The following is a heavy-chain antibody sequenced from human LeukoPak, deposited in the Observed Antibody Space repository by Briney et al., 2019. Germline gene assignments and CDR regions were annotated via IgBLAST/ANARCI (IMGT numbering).Heavy chain of an antibody. J-gene: IGHJ4*02. CDR2: INPNFGAT. Sequence: ASVKVSCKASGYAFTAYYIHWVRQAPGQGLEWMGWINPNFGATNYAQKLQGRVTITRDTSIGTAYMELSRLRSDDTAVYYCARVSRSSTSSFNFWGQGTLVTVSS. V-gene: IGHV1-2*02. CDR1: GYAFTAYY. CDR3: ARVSRSSTSSFNF. D-gene: IGHD2-2*01.